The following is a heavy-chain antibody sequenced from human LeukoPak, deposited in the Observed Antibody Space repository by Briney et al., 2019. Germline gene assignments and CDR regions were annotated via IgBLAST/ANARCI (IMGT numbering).Heavy chain of an antibody. D-gene: IGHD1-26*01. V-gene: IGHV3-74*03. J-gene: IGHJ4*02. Sequence: GSLKLSCAASGFTFSSAWMHWVRQAPGTGLVWVSRITDDATTTYADSVRGRFTISRDNAKNILYLQMNSLRAEDTAVYYCVRDRVGPDYWGQGTLVTVSS. CDR2: ITDDATT. CDR3: VRDRVGPDY. CDR1: GFTFSSAW.